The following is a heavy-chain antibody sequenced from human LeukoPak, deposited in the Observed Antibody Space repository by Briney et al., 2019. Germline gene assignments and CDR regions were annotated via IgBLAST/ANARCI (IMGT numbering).Heavy chain of an antibody. CDR3: AREKQLVAATYDY. J-gene: IGHJ4*02. CDR2: IYYSGST. D-gene: IGHD6-6*01. CDR1: GGSISSSSYY. Sequence: SETLSPTCTVSGGSISSSSYYWGWIRQPPGKGLEWIGSIYYSGSTYYNPSLKSRVTISVDTSKNQFSLKLSSVTAADTAVYYCAREKQLVAATYDYWGQGTLVTVSS. V-gene: IGHV4-39*07.